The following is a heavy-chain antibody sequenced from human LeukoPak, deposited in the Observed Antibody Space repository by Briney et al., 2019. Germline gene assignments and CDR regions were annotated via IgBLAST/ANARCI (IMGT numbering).Heavy chain of an antibody. CDR1: GFTFSNYE. CDR3: AKDSHWILFDD. V-gene: IGHV3-48*03. CDR2: IGSRGATI. J-gene: IGHJ4*02. D-gene: IGHD2-2*03. Sequence: GGSLRLSCAASGFTFSNYEMNWVRQAPGKGLDWVSYIGSRGATIYYADSVKGRFTISRDNSKNTLYLQMNSLRDEDTAVYYCAKDSHWILFDDWGREPWSPSPQ.